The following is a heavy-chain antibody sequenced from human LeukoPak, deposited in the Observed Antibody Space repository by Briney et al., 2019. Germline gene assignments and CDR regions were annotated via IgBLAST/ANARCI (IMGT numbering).Heavy chain of an antibody. CDR3: ARGQASGYSYGDHFDY. D-gene: IGHD5-18*01. J-gene: IGHJ4*02. CDR1: GYTFTSYG. CDR2: ISAYSGNT. V-gene: IGHV1-18*01. Sequence: ASVKVSCKASGYTFTSYGISWVRQAPGQGLEWMGWISAYSGNTNYAQKLQGRVTMTTDTSTSTAYMELRSLRSDDTAVYYCARGQASGYSYGDHFDYWGQGTLVTVSS.